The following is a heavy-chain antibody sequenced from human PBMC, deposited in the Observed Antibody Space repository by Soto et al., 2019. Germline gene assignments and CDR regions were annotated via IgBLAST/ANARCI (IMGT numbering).Heavy chain of an antibody. D-gene: IGHD3-16*01. CDR2: IHWDDDK. CDR1: GFSLGTGGVG. J-gene: IGHJ6*02. CDR3: AQETGGYYHYGMDV. V-gene: IGHV2-5*02. Sequence: QITLKESGPTLVKPTQTLTLTCTFSGFSLGTGGVGVGWIRQPPGKALEWLALIHWDDDKGYSPSLKSRLTIXKXTXXKQVVLTMTNMDPVDTATYYCAQETGGYYHYGMDVWGQGTTVTVSS.